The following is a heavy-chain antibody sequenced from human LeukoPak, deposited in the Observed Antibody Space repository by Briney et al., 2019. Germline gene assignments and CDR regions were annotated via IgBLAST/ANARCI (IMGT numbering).Heavy chain of an antibody. CDR1: GLTFSDYY. D-gene: IGHD6-19*01. J-gene: IGHJ6*03. CDR3: ARGRIAVSYYMDV. CDR2: ISSSGSTI. Sequence: PGGSLRLSCAASGLTFSDYYMSWIRQAPGKGLEWVSYISSSGSTIYYADSVKGRFTISRDNAKNSLYLQMNSLRAEDTAVYYCARGRIAVSYYMDVWGKGTTVTVSS. V-gene: IGHV3-11*01.